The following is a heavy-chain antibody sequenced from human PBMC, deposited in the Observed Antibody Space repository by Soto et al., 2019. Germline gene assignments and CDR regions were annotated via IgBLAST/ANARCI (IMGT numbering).Heavy chain of an antibody. CDR3: AKARCTTSNCFVPDY. CDR1: GFSFSTYT. D-gene: IGHD2-8*01. Sequence: GGSLRLSCAASGFSFSTYTMSWVRRAPGKGLEWVSAISGSGGSPSYADSVQGRVTIPRDNPKKTLYLQMTSLRAEDTAVYYCAKARCTTSNCFVPDYWGQGTLVTVSS. CDR2: ISGSGGSP. J-gene: IGHJ4*02. V-gene: IGHV3-23*01.